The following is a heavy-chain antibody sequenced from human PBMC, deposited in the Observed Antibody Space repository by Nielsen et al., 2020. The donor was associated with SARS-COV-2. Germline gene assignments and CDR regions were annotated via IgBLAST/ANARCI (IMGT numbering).Heavy chain of an antibody. CDR2: FDPQDGET. CDR1: GGALTLFS. J-gene: IGHJ5*02. Sequence: ASVKVSCKVSGGALTLFSMHWVRQAPGKGLEWMGEFDPQDGETTYAQKFQGRVTMTEDTSTDTAYMELSSLRSEDTAVYYCATASPITTSNWFDPWGQGTLVTVSS. CDR3: ATASPITTSNWFDP. V-gene: IGHV1-24*01. D-gene: IGHD3-22*01.